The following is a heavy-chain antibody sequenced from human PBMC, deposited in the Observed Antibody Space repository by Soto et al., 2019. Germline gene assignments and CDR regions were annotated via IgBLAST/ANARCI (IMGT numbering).Heavy chain of an antibody. Sequence: QIQLMQSGAEVKKPGASVKVSCKASGYTFTSYGIHWVRQAPGQRLEWTGWINAGNGNTKYSEKFQGRVTITRDTSAITAYLQLSILRSEDTAVYYCARVPNDSSAYYHHYYYGMDVWGQGTTVTVSS. D-gene: IGHD3-22*01. CDR3: ARVPNDSSAYYHHYYYGMDV. V-gene: IGHV1-3*01. CDR1: GYTFTSYG. J-gene: IGHJ6*02. CDR2: INAGNGNT.